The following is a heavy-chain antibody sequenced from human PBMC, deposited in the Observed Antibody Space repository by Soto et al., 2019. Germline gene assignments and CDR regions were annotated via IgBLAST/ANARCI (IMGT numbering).Heavy chain of an antibody. CDR2: INDRTSYT. CDR1: GFPVSDYY. CDR3: ARDSHRRTGRNPVY. V-gene: IGHV3-11*05. Sequence: GGSLRLSCAASGFPVSDYYMIWVRQAPGKGLEWVSHINDRTSYTDYADSVKGRFTISTDSVRNALYLQMNNLRVEDTAVYYCARDSHRRTGRNPVYWGRGTLVTVSS. J-gene: IGHJ4*02. D-gene: IGHD2-15*01.